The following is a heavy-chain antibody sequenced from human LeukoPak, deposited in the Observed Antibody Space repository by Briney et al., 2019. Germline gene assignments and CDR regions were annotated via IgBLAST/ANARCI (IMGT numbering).Heavy chain of an antibody. Sequence: SETLSLTSTVSDYSISSGYGYYWGWIRQPPGKGLEWIGNICHSGITYYNHFNSSLKSRVTISIDTSKNQFSLRLTSVTAADTAVYFCATLVSTRYYFDYWGQGTLVTVPS. CDR1: DYSISSGYGYY. CDR2: ICHSGIT. J-gene: IGHJ4*02. CDR3: ATLVSTRYYFDY. D-gene: IGHD5/OR15-5a*01. V-gene: IGHV4-38-2*02.